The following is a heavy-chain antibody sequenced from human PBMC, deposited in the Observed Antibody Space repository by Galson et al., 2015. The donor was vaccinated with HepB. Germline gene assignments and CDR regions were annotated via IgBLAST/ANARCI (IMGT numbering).Heavy chain of an antibody. CDR3: AKDGPARDFWSGYHYYYHYYYYMDV. CDR2: ISYDGRNE. D-gene: IGHD3-3*01. V-gene: IGHV3-30*18. Sequence: SLRLSCAASGFTFRSYGMHWVRQAPGKGLEWVAVISYDGRNEYYADSVKGRFTISRDNSKNTLYLQMNSLRAEDTAVYYCAKDGPARDFWSGYHYYYHYYYYMDVWGKGTTVTVSS. J-gene: IGHJ6*03. CDR1: GFTFRSYG.